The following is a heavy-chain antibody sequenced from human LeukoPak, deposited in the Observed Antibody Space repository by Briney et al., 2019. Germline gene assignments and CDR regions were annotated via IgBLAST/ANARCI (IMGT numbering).Heavy chain of an antibody. D-gene: IGHD1-26*01. CDR3: AKDRGSWSYGGFDY. Sequence: GGSLRLSCAASEFAFNNYGMHWVRQAPGKGLEWVAFIRYDGSNKYYADSVKGRFTISRDNSNNTLYLQMNSLRIEDTAVYYCAKDRGSWSYGGFDYWGQGILVTVSS. CDR2: IRYDGSNK. CDR1: EFAFNNYG. J-gene: IGHJ4*02. V-gene: IGHV3-30*02.